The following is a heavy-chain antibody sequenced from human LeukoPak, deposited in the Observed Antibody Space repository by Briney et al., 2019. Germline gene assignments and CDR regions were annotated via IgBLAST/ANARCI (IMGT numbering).Heavy chain of an antibody. CDR3: TRGRYGGSSSSGASYYYGMDV. CDR2: ISSSGSTI. V-gene: IGHV3-11*01. CDR1: GFTFSDYY. Sequence: PGGSLRLSCAASGFTFSDYYMSWIRQAPGKGLEWVSYISSSGSTIYYAESVKGRFTITRDKAKNSLYMQMNSLRAEDTAVYYCTRGRYGGSSSSGASYYYGMDVWGQGTTVTVS. J-gene: IGHJ6*02. D-gene: IGHD6-6*01.